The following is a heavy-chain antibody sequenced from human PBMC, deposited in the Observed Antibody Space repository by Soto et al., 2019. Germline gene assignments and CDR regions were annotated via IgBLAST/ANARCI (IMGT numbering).Heavy chain of an antibody. D-gene: IGHD1-1*01. V-gene: IGHV1-18*01. Sequence: QVHLVQSGAEVKKPGASVKVSCKGSGYGFTTYGITWVRQAPGQGLEWMAWISAHNGNTNYAQKLQARVTETTDTSTITAYMELRSLRSDDTAVYYCARVRYGDYWGQGALVTVSS. CDR2: ISAHNGNT. CDR3: ARVRYGDY. J-gene: IGHJ4*02. CDR1: GYGFTTYG.